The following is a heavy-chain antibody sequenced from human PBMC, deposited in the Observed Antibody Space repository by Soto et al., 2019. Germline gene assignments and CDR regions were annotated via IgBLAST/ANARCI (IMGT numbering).Heavy chain of an antibody. V-gene: IGHV2-5*02. D-gene: IGHD2-21*02. Sequence: QITLKESGPTLVKPTQTLTLTCTFSGFSLSTTGVGVGWIRQPPGKALEWLALIYWDDDKRYSPSLKSRLTANKDTSQNQVLLTMTNMDPVNTGTDYCVQSRCGGDCLQSYSAHSYYGLDVWGQGTTVTVSS. CDR3: VQSRCGGDCLQSYSAHSYYGLDV. CDR2: IYWDDDK. J-gene: IGHJ6*02. CDR1: GFSLSTTGVG.